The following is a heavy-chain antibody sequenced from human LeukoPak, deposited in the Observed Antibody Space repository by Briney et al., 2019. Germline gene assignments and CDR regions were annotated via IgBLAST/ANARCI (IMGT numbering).Heavy chain of an antibody. V-gene: IGHV3-23*01. Sequence: GGSLRLSCAASGFTFSSYAMSWVRQAPGKGLEWVSAISGSGGSTYYADSVKGRFTISRDNSKTTLYLQMNSLRAEDTAVYYCAKEGKYSQQWRSFRFDYWGQGTLVTVSS. CDR2: ISGSGGST. J-gene: IGHJ4*02. D-gene: IGHD6-19*01. CDR3: AKEGKYSQQWRSFRFDY. CDR1: GFTFSSYA.